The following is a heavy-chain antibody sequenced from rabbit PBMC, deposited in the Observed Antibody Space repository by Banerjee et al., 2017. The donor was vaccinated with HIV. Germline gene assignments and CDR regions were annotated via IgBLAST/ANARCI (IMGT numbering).Heavy chain of an antibody. CDR2: IDAGSSGRI. J-gene: IGHJ4*01. V-gene: IGHV1S40*01. Sequence: QSLEESGGDLVKPGASLTLTCTASGFTLSSYWMCWVRQAPGKGLEWIGCIDAGSSGRIYYASWAKGRFTISKTSSTTVTLQMTSLTAADTATYFCARYSVSAYSNYFNLWGPGTLVTVS. D-gene: IGHD1-1*01. CDR1: GFTLSSYW. CDR3: ARYSVSAYSNYFNL.